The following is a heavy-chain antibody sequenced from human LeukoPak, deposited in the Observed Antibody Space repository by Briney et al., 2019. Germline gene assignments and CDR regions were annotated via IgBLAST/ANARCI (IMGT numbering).Heavy chain of an antibody. J-gene: IGHJ4*02. CDR3: ARDVGFRTGLIDY. CDR1: GFTFSSYW. Sequence: GGSLRLSCAVSGFTFSSYWMSWVRQAPGKGLEWVANIKQDGSEKYYVDSVKGRFTISRDNAKNSLYLQMNSLRAEDTAMYYCARDVGFRTGLIDYWGQGTLVTVSS. D-gene: IGHD2-8*01. V-gene: IGHV3-7*01. CDR2: IKQDGSEK.